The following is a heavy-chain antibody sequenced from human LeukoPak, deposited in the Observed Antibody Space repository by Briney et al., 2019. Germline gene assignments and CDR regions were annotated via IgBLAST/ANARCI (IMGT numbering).Heavy chain of an antibody. CDR1: GYSISSGYY. V-gene: IGHV4-38-2*02. D-gene: IGHD5-12*01. CDR2: IYHSGST. Sequence: SETLSLTCTVSGYSISSGYYWGWIRQPPGKGLEWIGSIYHSGSTYYNPPLKSRVTISVDTSKNQFSLKLSSVTAADTAVYYCARDLEIFVATYSGDYWGQGTLVTVSS. J-gene: IGHJ4*02. CDR3: ARDLEIFVATYSGDY.